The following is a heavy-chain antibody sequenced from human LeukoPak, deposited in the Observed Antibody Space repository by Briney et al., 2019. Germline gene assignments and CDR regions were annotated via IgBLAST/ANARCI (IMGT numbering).Heavy chain of an antibody. CDR1: GFTFSSYS. V-gene: IGHV3-21*01. CDR2: ISSSSSYI. J-gene: IGHJ4*02. D-gene: IGHD3-22*01. Sequence: PGGSLRLSCAASGFTFSSYSMNWVRQAPGKGLEWVSSISSSSSYIYYADSVKGRFTISRDNAKNSPYLQMNSLRAEDTAVYYCASEGGGYYDSSGYFYWGQGTLVTVSS. CDR3: ASEGGGYYDSSGYFY.